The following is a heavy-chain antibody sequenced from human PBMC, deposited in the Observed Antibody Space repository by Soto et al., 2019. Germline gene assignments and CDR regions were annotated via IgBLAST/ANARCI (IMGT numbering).Heavy chain of an antibody. V-gene: IGHV4-31*03. CDR3: ARDRDSPPYYYDSSKAGGDAFDI. CDR1: GGSISSGGYY. D-gene: IGHD3-22*01. CDR2: IYYSGST. J-gene: IGHJ3*02. Sequence: SETLSLTCTVSGGSISSGGYYWSWIRQHPGKGLEWIGYIYYSGSTYYNPSLKSRVTISVDTSKNQFSLKLSSVTAADTAVYYCARDRDSPPYYYDSSKAGGDAFDIWGQGTMVTVSS.